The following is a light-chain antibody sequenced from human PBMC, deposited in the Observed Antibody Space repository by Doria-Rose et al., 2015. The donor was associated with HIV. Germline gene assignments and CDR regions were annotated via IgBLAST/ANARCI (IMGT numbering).Light chain of an antibody. J-gene: IGKJ3*01. CDR3: QQYYDSPS. CDR2: WSS. V-gene: IGKV4-1*01. CDR1: QSLLYTSKNY. Sequence: DIQMTQSPESLGMSLGERATLNCKSDQSLLYTSKNYLAWYQQKPGQPPKLLIYWSSTWQSWVPTRFSGSGSGTDFTLTISSLEAEDVAVYCCQQYYDSPSFGPGTTVDIK.